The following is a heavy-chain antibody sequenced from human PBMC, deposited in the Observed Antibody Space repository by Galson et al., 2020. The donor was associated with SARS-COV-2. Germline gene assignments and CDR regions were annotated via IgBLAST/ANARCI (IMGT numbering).Heavy chain of an antibody. D-gene: IGHD3-10*01. Sequence: SETLSLTCTVSGGSISSGGYYWSWIRQHPGKGLEWIGYIYYSGSTYYNPSLKSRVTISVDTSKNQFSLKLSSVTAADTAVYYCARETLGRIYGSGTRNWFDPWGQGTLVTVSS. CDR1: GGSISSGGYY. CDR2: IYYSGST. CDR3: ARETLGRIYGSGTRNWFDP. V-gene: IGHV4-31*03. J-gene: IGHJ5*02.